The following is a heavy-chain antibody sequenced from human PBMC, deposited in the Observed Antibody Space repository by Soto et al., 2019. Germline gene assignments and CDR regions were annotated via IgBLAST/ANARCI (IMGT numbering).Heavy chain of an antibody. Sequence: PSETLSLTCTVSGGSISSSSYYWGWIRQPPGKGLEWIGSIYYSGSTYYKPSLKSRVTISVDTSKNQFSLKLSSVTAADTAVYYCARPFYSVVITGPFDYWGQGTLVTVPQ. CDR2: IYYSGST. J-gene: IGHJ4*02. D-gene: IGHD3-22*01. CDR3: ARPFYSVVITGPFDY. CDR1: GGSISSSSYY. V-gene: IGHV4-39*01.